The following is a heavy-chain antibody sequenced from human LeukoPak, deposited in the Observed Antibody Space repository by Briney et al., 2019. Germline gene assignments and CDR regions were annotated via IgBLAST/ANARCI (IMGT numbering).Heavy chain of an antibody. J-gene: IGHJ4*02. Sequence: GGSLRLSCVASGFTFGKYWMSWVRQAPGKGLEWVANIKLDGSEKNYVDSVKGRFTISRDNTKNSLYLQMNSLRVEDAAVFYCARDQYDTWSRRGNFDSWGQGTLVIVSS. CDR1: GFTFGKYW. CDR2: IKLDGSEK. V-gene: IGHV3-7*03. D-gene: IGHD3-3*01. CDR3: ARDQYDTWSRRGNFDS.